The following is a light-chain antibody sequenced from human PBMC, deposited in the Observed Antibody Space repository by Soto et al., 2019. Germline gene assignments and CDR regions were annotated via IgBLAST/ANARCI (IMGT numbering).Light chain of an antibody. V-gene: IGKV3D-15*01. CDR2: GAS. J-gene: IGKJ5*01. CDR1: QTVSSN. Sequence: EILLTQSPDTLSLSPGERATLSCRASQTVSSNYLAWYQQKPGQAPRLLIYGASSRATGIPARFSGSGSETEFTLTISSLQSEDSGVYYCQQYNKWPAEITFGQGTRLEIK. CDR3: QQYNKWPAEIT.